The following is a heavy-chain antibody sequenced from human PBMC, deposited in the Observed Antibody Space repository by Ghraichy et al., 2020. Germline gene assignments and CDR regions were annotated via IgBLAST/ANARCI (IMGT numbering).Heavy chain of an antibody. CDR1: GYTFTGFD. CDR2: INPNTGGS. CDR3: ATAREGANWEYFFDY. V-gene: IGHV1-2*02. Sequence: SVKVSCKASGYTFTGFDFHWVRQAPGQGLEWMGWINPNTGGSNFAQKFQGRITMTWDTSITTGYIDLSRLTSDDTAVYYCATAREGANWEYFFDYWGQGTLVTVSS. D-gene: IGHD4/OR15-4a*01. J-gene: IGHJ4*02.